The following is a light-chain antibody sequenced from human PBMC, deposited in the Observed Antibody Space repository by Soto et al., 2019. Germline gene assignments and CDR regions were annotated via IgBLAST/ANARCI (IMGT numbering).Light chain of an antibody. CDR2: GAS. V-gene: IGKV3-15*01. J-gene: IGKJ1*01. CDR1: QSINAH. Sequence: VVRTQSPATLSVSPGERVTLSCRASQSINAHLAWYQQKPGQAPRLLIHGASTRATGIPARFSGSGFGTEFILTISSLQSEDLAVYYCQQYDTWLWTFGQGTKVEIQ. CDR3: QQYDTWLWT.